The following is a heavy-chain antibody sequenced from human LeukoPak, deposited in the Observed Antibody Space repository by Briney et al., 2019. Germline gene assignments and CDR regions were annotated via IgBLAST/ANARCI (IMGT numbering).Heavy chain of an antibody. J-gene: IGHJ4*02. V-gene: IGHV3-74*01. Sequence: GGSLRLSCAASGFTFSSNWMHWVRQAPGKGLVWVSRINSDGSGTVYADSVKGRFTISRDNAKNTLYLQMNSLRADDTAIYYCARDSGNYYGGRFDYWGQGTLVTVSS. D-gene: IGHD1-26*01. CDR3: ARDSGNYYGGRFDY. CDR2: INSDGSGT. CDR1: GFTFSSNW.